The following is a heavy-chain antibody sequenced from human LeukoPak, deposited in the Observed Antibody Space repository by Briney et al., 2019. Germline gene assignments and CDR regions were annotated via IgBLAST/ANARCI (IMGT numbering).Heavy chain of an antibody. V-gene: IGHV1-18*01. Sequence: ASVKVSCKASGYSFTSYGISWVRQAPGQGLEWMGWISAYNDNTNYAQKLQGRVTMTTDTSTGTAYMELWSLRSDDTAVYYCARDYGDYGYYFDCWGQGTLVTVSS. CDR2: ISAYNDNT. D-gene: IGHD4-17*01. CDR3: ARDYGDYGYYFDC. CDR1: GYSFTSYG. J-gene: IGHJ4*02.